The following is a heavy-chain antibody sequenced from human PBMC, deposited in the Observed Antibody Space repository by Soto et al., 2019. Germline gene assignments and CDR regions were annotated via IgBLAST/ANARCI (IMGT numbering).Heavy chain of an antibody. CDR3: ARHSPPFFYGSGPWDV. Sequence: SETMSDTNSVADVYISSSIYYLSWIRQSPGKGLEWIGYIYSNGNTNYDPSLKSRLTISIDPSKNQFSLKLSSLSAADTAVYYCARHSPPFFYGSGPWDVWGQGTTVTVSS. CDR2: IYSNGNT. J-gene: IGHJ6*02. D-gene: IGHD3-10*01. CDR1: DVYISSSIYY. V-gene: IGHV4-61*05.